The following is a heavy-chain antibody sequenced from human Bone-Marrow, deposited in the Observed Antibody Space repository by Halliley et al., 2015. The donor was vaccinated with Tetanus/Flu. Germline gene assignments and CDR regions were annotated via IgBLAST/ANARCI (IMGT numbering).Heavy chain of an antibody. CDR2: ISGSGGNT. Sequence: ISGSGGNTYYVDSVKGRFTISRDNSKNTLSLQMNGLRAEDTAVYYCAKDQSWLGGSGHRVFDYWGRGILVTVSS. D-gene: IGHD3-10*01. CDR3: AKDQSWLGGSGHRVFDY. J-gene: IGHJ4*02. V-gene: IGHV3-23*01.